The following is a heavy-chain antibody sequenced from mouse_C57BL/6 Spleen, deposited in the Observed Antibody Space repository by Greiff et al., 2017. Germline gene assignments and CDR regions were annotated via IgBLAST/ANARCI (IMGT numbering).Heavy chain of an antibody. D-gene: IGHD1-1*01. CDR3: AREGLRGFAY. CDR1: GYTFTSYW. CDR2: IHPNSGST. V-gene: IGHV1-64*01. J-gene: IGHJ3*01. Sequence: QVQLKQPGAELVKPGASVKLSCKASGYTFTSYWMHWVKQRPGQGLEWIGMIHPNSGSTNYNEKFKGKATLTVDKSSSTAYMQLSSLTSEDSAVYYCAREGLRGFAYWGQGTLVTVSA.